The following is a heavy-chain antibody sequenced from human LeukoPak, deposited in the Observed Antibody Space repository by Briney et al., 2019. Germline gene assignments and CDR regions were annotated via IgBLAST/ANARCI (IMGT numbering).Heavy chain of an antibody. V-gene: IGHV3-7*01. CDR1: GFTLRTSW. D-gene: IGHD3-10*01. J-gene: IGHJ4*02. CDR3: AKDGGGPLD. Sequence: GGSLRLSCAASGFTLRTSWMSWVRQAPGKGLEWVGNIKQDGGEKNYVDSVKGRFTISRDNAKNSLYLQMNSLRAEDTAVYYCAKDGGGPLDWGQGTLVTVSS. CDR2: IKQDGGEK.